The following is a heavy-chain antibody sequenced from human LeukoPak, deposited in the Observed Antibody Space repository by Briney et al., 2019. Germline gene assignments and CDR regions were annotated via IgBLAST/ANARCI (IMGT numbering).Heavy chain of an antibody. CDR3: ARNSDYGDPFDY. Sequence: SETLSLTCTVSGGSISSYYWSWIRQPPGKGLEWIGYIYYSGSTHYTPSLKSRVTISVDTSKNQFSLKLSSVTAADTAVYYCARNSDYGDPFDYWGQGTLVTVSS. CDR2: IYYSGST. D-gene: IGHD4-17*01. V-gene: IGHV4-59*08. CDR1: GGSISSYY. J-gene: IGHJ4*02.